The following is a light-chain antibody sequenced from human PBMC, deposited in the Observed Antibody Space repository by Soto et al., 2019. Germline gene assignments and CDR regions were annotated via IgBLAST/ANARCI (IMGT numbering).Light chain of an antibody. J-gene: IGKJ5*01. CDR1: QDINIY. Sequence: DIHMTQSPSSLFASVGDRVTITCQATQDINIYLNRYQQKPGKAPNLLIYDASNLEIGVPSRFSGSGSGTHFTFTISSLQTEDIGTYYCQQYDILPITFGRGTRLEIK. CDR2: DAS. CDR3: QQYDILPIT. V-gene: IGKV1-33*01.